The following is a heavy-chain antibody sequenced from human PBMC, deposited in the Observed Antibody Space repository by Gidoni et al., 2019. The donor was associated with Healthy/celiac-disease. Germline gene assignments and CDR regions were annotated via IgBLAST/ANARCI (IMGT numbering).Heavy chain of an antibody. Sequence: QVQLQESGPGLVKPSQTLSLTCTVSGGSISSGSYYWSWIRQPAGKGLEWIGRIYTSGSTNYNPSLKSRVTISVDTSKNQFSLKLSSVTAADTAVYYCAREGDYGDYYFDYWGQGTLVTVSS. D-gene: IGHD4-17*01. CDR1: GGSISSGSYY. CDR3: AREGDYGDYYFDY. J-gene: IGHJ4*02. V-gene: IGHV4-61*02. CDR2: IYTSGST.